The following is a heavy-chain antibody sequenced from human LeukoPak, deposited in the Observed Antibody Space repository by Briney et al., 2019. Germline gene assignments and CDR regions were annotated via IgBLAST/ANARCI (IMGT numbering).Heavy chain of an antibody. Sequence: SVKVSCKASGGTFSSYAISWVRQAPGQGLEWMGGIIPIFGTANYAQKFQGRVTITTDESTSTAYMELSSLRSEDTAVYYCAHRRAMIVVDPVGWFDPWGQGALVTVSS. CDR2: IIPIFGTA. CDR1: GGTFSSYA. CDR3: AHRRAMIVVDPVGWFDP. J-gene: IGHJ5*02. V-gene: IGHV1-69*05. D-gene: IGHD3-22*01.